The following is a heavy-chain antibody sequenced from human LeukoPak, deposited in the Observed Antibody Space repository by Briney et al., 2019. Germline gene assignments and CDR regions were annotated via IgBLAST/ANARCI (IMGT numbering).Heavy chain of an antibody. D-gene: IGHD2-15*01. J-gene: IGHJ4*02. CDR1: GYTLTELS. Sequence: GASVKVSCKVSGYTLTELSMHWVRQAPGKGLEWMGGFDPEDGETIYAQKFQGRVTMTEDTSTDTAYMELSSLRSEDTAVYYCATVEGGGSWDYFDYWGQGTLVTVSS. V-gene: IGHV1-24*01. CDR3: ATVEGGGSWDYFDY. CDR2: FDPEDGET.